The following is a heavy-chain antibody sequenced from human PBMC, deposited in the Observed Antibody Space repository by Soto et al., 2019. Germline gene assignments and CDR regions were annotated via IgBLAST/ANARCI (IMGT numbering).Heavy chain of an antibody. CDR2: IYWNDDK. CDR1: GFSLSTSGVG. J-gene: IGHJ6*02. Sequence: QITLKESGPTLVKPTQTLTLTCTFSGFSLSTSGVGVGWIRQPPGKALEGLALIYWNDDKRYSPSLKSRLTITKDTSKNQVVLTMTNMDPVDTATYYCAHSPSITIFGVVTEYYYGMDVWGQGTTVTVSS. D-gene: IGHD3-3*01. CDR3: AHSPSITIFGVVTEYYYGMDV. V-gene: IGHV2-5*01.